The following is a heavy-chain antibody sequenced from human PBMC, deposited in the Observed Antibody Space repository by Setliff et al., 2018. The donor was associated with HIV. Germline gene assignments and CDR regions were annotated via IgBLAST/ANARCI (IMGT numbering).Heavy chain of an antibody. CDR1: GGSFSGYY. CDR2: INHSGST. V-gene: IGHV4-34*01. J-gene: IGHJ4*02. CDR3: ARDVERGQIDY. D-gene: IGHD2-15*01. Sequence: LSLTCAVYGGSFSGYYWSWIRQPPGKGLEWIGEINHSGSTNYNPSLKSRVTISVDTSKNQFSLKLSSVTAADTAVYYCARDVERGQIDYWGQGTPVTVSS.